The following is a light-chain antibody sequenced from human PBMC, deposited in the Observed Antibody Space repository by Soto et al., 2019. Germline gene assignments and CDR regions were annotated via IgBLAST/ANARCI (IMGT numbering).Light chain of an antibody. CDR1: QSVSSNY. Sequence: IVLTQSPGTLSLSPGDRATLSCRASQSVSSNYLAWYQQKPGQAPRRLIYGASSRATGIPDRFSGSGSGTDFALTINRLEPEDFAVYYCQQYGNSPWTFGQGTKVDIK. V-gene: IGKV3-20*01. CDR2: GAS. J-gene: IGKJ1*01. CDR3: QQYGNSPWT.